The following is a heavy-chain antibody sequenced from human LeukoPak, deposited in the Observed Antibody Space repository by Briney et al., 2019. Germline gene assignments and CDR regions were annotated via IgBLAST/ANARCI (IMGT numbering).Heavy chain of an antibody. V-gene: IGHV4-34*01. J-gene: IGHJ6*02. CDR2: INHSGST. D-gene: IGHD2-2*01. CDR3: ARDARKVVPAAMSYYVMDV. Sequence: PSETLSLTCAVYGGSFSGYYWSWIRQPPGKGLEWIGEINHSGSTNYNPSLKSRVTISVDTSKNQFSLKLSSVTAADTAVYYCARDARKVVPAAMSYYVMDVWGQGTTVTVSS. CDR1: GGSFSGYY.